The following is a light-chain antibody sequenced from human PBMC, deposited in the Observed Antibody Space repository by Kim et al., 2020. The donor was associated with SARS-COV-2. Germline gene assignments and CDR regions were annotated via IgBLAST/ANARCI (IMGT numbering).Light chain of an antibody. J-gene: IGKJ1*01. CDR2: AVF. V-gene: IGKV1-39*01. Sequence: ASVGDRITITCRASQSISTYLNWYQHKPGKAPKLLISAVFSVQSGVPSRFSGSGSGTDFTLTISSLQPEDFATYYCQQSYSTLWTFGQGTKVDIK. CDR1: QSISTY. CDR3: QQSYSTLWT.